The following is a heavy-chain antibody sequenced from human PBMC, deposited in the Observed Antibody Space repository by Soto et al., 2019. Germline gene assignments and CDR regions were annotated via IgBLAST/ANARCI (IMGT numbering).Heavy chain of an antibody. Sequence: SGPTLVNPTQTLALTCTFSGFSLSTTGMCVTWIRQPPGKALECLALIDWDDSKYYSTSLRTRLTISKDASKNQVVLTLTNMDPVDTAIYYCARIRQQPGSYSYSYGMDVWGQGTTVTGSS. V-gene: IGHV2-70*13. CDR2: IDWDDSK. J-gene: IGHJ6*02. D-gene: IGHD6-13*01. CDR3: ARIRQQPGSYSYSYGMDV. CDR1: GFSLSTTGMC.